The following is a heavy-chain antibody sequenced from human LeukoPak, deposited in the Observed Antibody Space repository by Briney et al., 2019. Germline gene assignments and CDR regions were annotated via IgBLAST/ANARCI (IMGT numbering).Heavy chain of an antibody. V-gene: IGHV3-23*01. CDR2: VSDSGSTT. CDR3: AKAFSYGSGGHYSHFDS. Sequence: GGSLRLSCAASEFTFSSYAMSWVRQAPGKGLEWVSTVSDSGSTTFYADSVKGRFTISRDNSKNTLYLQVNSLRAEDTAVYYCAKAFSYGSGGHYSHFDSWGQGTLVTVSS. D-gene: IGHD3-10*01. J-gene: IGHJ4*02. CDR1: EFTFSSYA.